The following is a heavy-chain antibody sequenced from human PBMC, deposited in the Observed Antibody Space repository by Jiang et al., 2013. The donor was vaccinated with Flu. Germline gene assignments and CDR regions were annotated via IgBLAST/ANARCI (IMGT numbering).Heavy chain of an antibody. D-gene: IGHD4-17*01. CDR3: ARNVMTTVTQFFDY. Sequence: PGLVKPSETLSLTCSVFGDSINSNNYYWGWIRQAPGQGLEWVGSIYFSGTTYQNPSLKSRVTMSLDTSKNQFSLKLRSVTAVDTAVYFCARNVMTTVTQFFDYWGQGTLITVSS. J-gene: IGHJ4*02. CDR1: GDSINSNNYY. CDR2: IYFSGTT. V-gene: IGHV4-39*07.